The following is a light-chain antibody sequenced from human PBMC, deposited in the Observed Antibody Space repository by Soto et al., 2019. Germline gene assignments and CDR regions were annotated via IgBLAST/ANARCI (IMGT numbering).Light chain of an antibody. CDR3: QQYGSSPGT. CDR1: QSVSSSY. CDR2: GAS. V-gene: IGKV3-20*01. J-gene: IGKJ1*01. Sequence: EIVLTQSPGTLSLSPGERATLSCRASQSVSSSYLAWHQQKPGQAPRLLIYGASSRATGLPDRFSGSGSGTDFTLTSSRLEPEDLAVYYCQQYGSSPGTFGQGTKVEIK.